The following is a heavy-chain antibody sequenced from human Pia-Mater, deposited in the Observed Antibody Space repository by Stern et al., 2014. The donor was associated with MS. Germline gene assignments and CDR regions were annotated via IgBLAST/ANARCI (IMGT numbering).Heavy chain of an antibody. Sequence: QVQLVQSGGGVAQPGRPLRLSCAASGFTFSLSGMHWVRQAPGKGLDWVAVISYDGSDKYYGDSVKGRFTISRDNSKNTVYLQMNSLRAEDTAVYYCANAAALSCRSPSCYKAFEYWGQGILVTVSS. V-gene: IGHV3-30*18. CDR3: ANAAALSCRSPSCYKAFEY. J-gene: IGHJ4*02. D-gene: IGHD2-2*02. CDR2: ISYDGSDK. CDR1: GFTFSLSG.